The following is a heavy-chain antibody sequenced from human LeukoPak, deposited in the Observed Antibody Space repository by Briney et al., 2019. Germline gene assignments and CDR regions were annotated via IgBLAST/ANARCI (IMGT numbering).Heavy chain of an antibody. CDR2: ISFHGADT. Sequence: XYAXHXVRQAPGXGLXWVAVISFHGADTFYADSVKGRFTISRDXSKXTLYLQMSRLRGDDTAVYYXXXXXXXXXXXXXXXMWGXGXXXXVSS. J-gene: IGHJ3*01. CDR1: XYA. CDR3: XXXXXXXXXXXXXXM. V-gene: IGHV3-30*15.